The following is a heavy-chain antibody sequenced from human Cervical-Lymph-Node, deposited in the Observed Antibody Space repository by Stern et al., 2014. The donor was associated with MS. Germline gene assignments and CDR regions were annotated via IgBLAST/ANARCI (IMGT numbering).Heavy chain of an antibody. V-gene: IGHV5-51*03. D-gene: IGHD5-12*01. Sequence: EVQLLESGAEVKKPGESLKISCEASGYLFDDYWIGWVRQMSGRGLELVAIIFPRDSNTRYSPSVQGQVPISAHKSISTAYLQLSSLKASDPAMYYWARSPATPSGYDRFDYWGQGALVTVSS. J-gene: IGHJ4*02. CDR1: GYLFDDYW. CDR3: ARSPATPSGYDRFDY. CDR2: IFPRDSNT.